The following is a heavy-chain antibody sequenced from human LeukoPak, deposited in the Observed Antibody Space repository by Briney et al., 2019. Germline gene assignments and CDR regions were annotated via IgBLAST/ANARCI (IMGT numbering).Heavy chain of an antibody. V-gene: IGHV4-61*02. D-gene: IGHD3-22*01. J-gene: IGHJ5*02. CDR3: ARARFYYDTSGYDNWFGP. CDR2: VQSSGGT. CDR1: GGSIGGGSLY. Sequence: SETLSLTCTVSGGSIGGGSLYWSWIRQAAGKGLEWIGRVQSSGGTNYNPSLKSRVTMSLDTSKNQFSLKLSSVTAADTAFYYCARARFYYDTSGYDNWFGPWGQGTLVTVSS.